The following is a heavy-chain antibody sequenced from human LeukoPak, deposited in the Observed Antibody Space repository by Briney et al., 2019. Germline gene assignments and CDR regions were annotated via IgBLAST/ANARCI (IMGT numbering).Heavy chain of an antibody. V-gene: IGHV4-59*01. CDR1: GGSISGYY. CDR3: ARGPPTRGYCSGGSCYSHWYFDL. J-gene: IGHJ2*01. Sequence: PSETLSLSCTVSGGSISGYYWSWIRQPPGKGLEWIGYIYYSGSTNYNPSLKSRVTISVDTSKNQFSLKLSSVTAADTAVYYCARGPPTRGYCSGGSCYSHWYFDLWGRGTLVTVSS. CDR2: IYYSGST. D-gene: IGHD2-15*01.